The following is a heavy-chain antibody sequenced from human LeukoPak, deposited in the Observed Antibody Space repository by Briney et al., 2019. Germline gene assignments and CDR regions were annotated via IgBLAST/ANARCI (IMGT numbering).Heavy chain of an antibody. CDR1: GFIFSSYW. Sequence: GGSLRLSCAASGFIFSSYWMSWVRQAPGKGLEWVANIKQDGSEKYYVDSVKGRFTISRDNAKNSLYLQMNSLRAEDTAVYYCAKSAYSYGLDYWGQGTLVTVSS. CDR2: IKQDGSEK. CDR3: AKSAYSYGLDY. J-gene: IGHJ4*02. V-gene: IGHV3-7*01. D-gene: IGHD5-18*01.